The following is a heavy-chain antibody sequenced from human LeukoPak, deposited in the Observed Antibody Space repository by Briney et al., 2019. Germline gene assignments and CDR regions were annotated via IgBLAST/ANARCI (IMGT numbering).Heavy chain of an antibody. CDR3: ARQHSGGYYYFDY. Sequence: SETLSLTCTVSGGSISSSYWSWIRQPPGKGLEWIGYFYYSANTNYNPSLTSRVTISVDTPKNQFSLKLSSVTAADTAVYYCARQHSGGYYYFDYWGQGTLVTVSS. CDR2: FYYSANT. D-gene: IGHD3-22*01. CDR1: GGSISSSY. V-gene: IGHV4-59*08. J-gene: IGHJ4*02.